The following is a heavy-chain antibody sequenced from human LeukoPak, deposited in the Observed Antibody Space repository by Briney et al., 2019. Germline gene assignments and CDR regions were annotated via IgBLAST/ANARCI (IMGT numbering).Heavy chain of an antibody. D-gene: IGHD3-10*01. V-gene: IGHV3-23*01. CDR1: GFTFSSYA. J-gene: IGHJ3*02. Sequence: PGGSLRLSCAASGFTFSSYAMSWVRQAPGKGLEWVSAISGSGGSTYYADSVKGRFTISRDNSKNTLCLQMNSLRAEDTAVYYCAKVPIGFGELGLEAFDIWGQGTMVTVSS. CDR3: AKVPIGFGELGLEAFDI. CDR2: ISGSGGST.